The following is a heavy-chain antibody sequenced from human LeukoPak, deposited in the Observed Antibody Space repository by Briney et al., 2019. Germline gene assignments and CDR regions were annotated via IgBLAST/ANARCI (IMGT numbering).Heavy chain of an antibody. CDR1: GFTFSIYS. V-gene: IGHV3-21*01. CDR3: AREHRDYYDSSGYSRLDAFDI. D-gene: IGHD3-22*01. Sequence: GGSLRLSCAASGFTFSIYSMNWVRQAPGKGLEWVSSISSSSSYIYYADSVKGRFTISRDNAKNSLYLQMNSLRAEDTAVYYCAREHRDYYDSSGYSRLDAFDIWGQGTMVTVSS. J-gene: IGHJ3*02. CDR2: ISSSSSYI.